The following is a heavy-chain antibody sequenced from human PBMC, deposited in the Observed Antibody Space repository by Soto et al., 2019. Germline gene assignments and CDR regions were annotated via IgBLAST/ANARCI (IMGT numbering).Heavy chain of an antibody. CDR2: ISYSGST. CDR3: TRGDY. CDR1: GDSMTTVGYY. V-gene: IGHV4-31*03. J-gene: IGHJ4*01. Sequence: QVQLQESGPGLVKPSQTLSLTCTVSGDSMTTVGYYWTWIRQHPGQGLEWIGFISYSGSTYYSSSLKGRVAISADTSKNQFSLKLNSVTAADTAVYYCTRGDYWGHRTLVTVSS.